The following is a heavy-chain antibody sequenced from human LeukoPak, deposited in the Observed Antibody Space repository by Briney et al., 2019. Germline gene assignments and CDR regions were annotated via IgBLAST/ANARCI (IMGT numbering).Heavy chain of an antibody. CDR2: INPNSGGT. J-gene: IGHJ6*03. D-gene: IGHD3-3*01. V-gene: IGHV1-2*04. Sequence: GSSVKVSCKASGYTFTGYYMHWVRPAPGQGLEWMGWINPNSGGTNYAQKFQGWVTMTRDTSISTAYMELSRLRSDDTAVYYCARVFAYGGYWYYMDVWGKGTTVTVSS. CDR3: ARVFAYGGYWYYMDV. CDR1: GYTFTGYY.